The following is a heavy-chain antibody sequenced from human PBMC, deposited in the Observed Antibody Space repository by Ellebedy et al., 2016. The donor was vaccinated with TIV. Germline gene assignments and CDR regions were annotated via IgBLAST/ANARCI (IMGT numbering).Heavy chain of an antibody. D-gene: IGHD3-9*01. V-gene: IGHV4-34*01. CDR1: GGSFSGYY. J-gene: IGHJ5*02. CDR3: ARGRYDILTGYYSPYNWFDP. CDR2: INHSGST. Sequence: SETLSLTXGVYGGSFSGYYWSWIRQPPGKGLEWIGEINHSGSTNYNPSLKSRVTISVDTSKNQFSLKLSSVTAADTAVYYCARGRYDILTGYYSPYNWFDPWGQGTLVTVSS.